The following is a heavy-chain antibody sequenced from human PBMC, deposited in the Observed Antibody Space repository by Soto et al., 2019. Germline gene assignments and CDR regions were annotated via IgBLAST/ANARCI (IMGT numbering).Heavy chain of an antibody. Sequence: VSGGSISSGDYYWSWIRQPPGKGLEWIGYIYYSGSTYYNPSLKSRVTISVDTSKNQFSLKLSSVTAADTAVYYCARERPDGSRLDPWGQGTLVTVS. D-gene: IGHD6-13*01. V-gene: IGHV4-30-4*01. J-gene: IGHJ5*02. CDR3: ARERPDGSRLDP. CDR2: IYYSGST. CDR1: GGSISSGDYY.